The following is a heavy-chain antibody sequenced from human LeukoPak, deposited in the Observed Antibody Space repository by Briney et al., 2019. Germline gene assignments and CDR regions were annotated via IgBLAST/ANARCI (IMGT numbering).Heavy chain of an antibody. CDR3: ARGTVRGVPDY. J-gene: IGHJ4*02. V-gene: IGHV1-2*02. Sequence: ASVKVSCKASGYTFTGYYMRWVRQAPGQGLEWMGWINPDSGGTNYAQKFQGRVTMTRDTSISTAYMELSRLRADDTAVYYYARGTVRGVPDYWGQGTLVTLSS. CDR1: GYTFTGYY. D-gene: IGHD3-10*01. CDR2: INPDSGGT.